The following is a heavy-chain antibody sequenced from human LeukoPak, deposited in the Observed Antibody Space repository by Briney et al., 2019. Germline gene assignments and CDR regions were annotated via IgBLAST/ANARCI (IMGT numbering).Heavy chain of an antibody. D-gene: IGHD2-15*01. Sequence: GRSVSPSSTASGYSFTGYYIHWVRQAPGQGLEWMGWVNSTIGDTYYAQKFLGRLAITRDKSITTVHMELSSPRSNDTAVYYCARDGLGCDGRAYHRGQGTLVTVSS. CDR3: ARDGLGCDGRAYH. J-gene: IGHJ4*02. V-gene: IGHV1-2*02. CDR1: GYSFTGYY. CDR2: VNSTIGDT.